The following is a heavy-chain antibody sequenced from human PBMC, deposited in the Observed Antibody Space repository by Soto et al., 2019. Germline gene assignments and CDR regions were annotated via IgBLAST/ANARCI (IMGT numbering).Heavy chain of an antibody. CDR1: GFPFSRCA. CDR3: TSSKGGAIAN. V-gene: IGHV3-73*01. D-gene: IGHD2-15*01. J-gene: IGHJ4*02. Sequence: VGSLRLACAASGFPFSRCAMHWVRQASGKGLEWVGRIRNKANSYATAYAASVKGRFTISRDDSKNTAYLQMNSLKTEDTAVYYCTSSKGGAIANWGQGTLVTVSS. CDR2: IRNKANSYAT.